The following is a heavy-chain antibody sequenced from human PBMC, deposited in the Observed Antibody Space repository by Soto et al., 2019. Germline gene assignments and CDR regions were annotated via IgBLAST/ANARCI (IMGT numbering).Heavy chain of an antibody. CDR3: AKDYSSGYYAFDI. J-gene: IGHJ3*02. V-gene: IGHV3-23*01. Sequence: GGSLRLSYAPSGFTFTTYAMSWVRQAPGKGLEWVSSISSGGDTYYADSVKGRFTISRDSSKNTLYLQMNNLRAEDTATYYCAKDYSSGYYAFDIWGRGTMVTVSS. D-gene: IGHD3-22*01. CDR1: GFTFTTYA. CDR2: ISSGGDT.